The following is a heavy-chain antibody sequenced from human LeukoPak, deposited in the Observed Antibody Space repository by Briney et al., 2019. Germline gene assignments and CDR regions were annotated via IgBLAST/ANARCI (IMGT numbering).Heavy chain of an antibody. V-gene: IGHV1-46*01. J-gene: IGHJ4*02. CDR3: ARDTGYSSSSDY. CDR1: GYSFSTHW. D-gene: IGHD6-6*01. CDR2: IDPSGGST. Sequence: ASVKVSCKASGYSFSTHWMHWVRQAPGHGLEWMGIIDPSGGSTSYAQKFQGRVTMTRDMSTSTVYMELSSLRSEDTAVYYCARDTGYSSSSDYWGQRTLVTVSS.